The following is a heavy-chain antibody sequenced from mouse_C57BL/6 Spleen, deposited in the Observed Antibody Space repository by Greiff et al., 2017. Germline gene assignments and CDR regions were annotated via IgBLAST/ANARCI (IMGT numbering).Heavy chain of an antibody. CDR3: ARTTVVEPGFAY. CDR1: GYTFTSYW. J-gene: IGHJ3*01. V-gene: IGHV1-64*01. CDR2: IHPNSGST. D-gene: IGHD1-1*01. Sequence: QVQLQQPGAELVKPGASVKLSCKASGYTFTSYWMHWVKQRPGQGLEWIGMIHPNSGSTNYNEKFKSKATLTVDKSSSTAYMQLSSLTSEDAAVYYCARTTVVEPGFAYWGQGTLVTVSA.